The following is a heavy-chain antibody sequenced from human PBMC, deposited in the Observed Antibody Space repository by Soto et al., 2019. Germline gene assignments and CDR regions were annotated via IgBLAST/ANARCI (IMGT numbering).Heavy chain of an antibody. CDR1: GGTFSSYA. Sequence: QVQLVQSGAEVKKPGSSVKVSCKASGGTFSSYAISWVRQAPGQGLEWMGGIIPIFGTANYAQKFQGRVMITADESTSTAYMELSSLRSEDTAVYYCARVGVGDGYNQFDYWGQGTLVTVSS. CDR3: ARVGVGDGYNQFDY. J-gene: IGHJ4*02. D-gene: IGHD3-10*01. CDR2: IIPIFGTA. V-gene: IGHV1-69*01.